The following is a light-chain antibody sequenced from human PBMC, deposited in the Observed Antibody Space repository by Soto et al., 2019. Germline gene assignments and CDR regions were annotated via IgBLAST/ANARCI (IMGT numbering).Light chain of an antibody. J-gene: IGKJ4*01. CDR2: AAS. V-gene: IGKV1-39*01. Sequence: EIQITHSRSTLSASALYRFSITCLASQSVSSYLNWYQQKPGKAPKLLIYAASSLQSGVPSRFSGSGSGTDFTLTISSLQPEDFATYYCQQSYSTPLPFGGGTKVAI. CDR1: QSVSSY. CDR3: QQSYSTPLP.